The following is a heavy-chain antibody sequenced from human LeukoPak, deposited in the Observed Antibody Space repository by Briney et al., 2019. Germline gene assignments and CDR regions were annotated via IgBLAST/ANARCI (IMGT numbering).Heavy chain of an antibody. J-gene: IGHJ5*02. CDR1: GGSFSGYY. D-gene: IGHD3-3*01. V-gene: IGHV4-34*01. Sequence: SETLSLTCAVYGGSFSGYYWSWIRQPPGKGLEWIGEINHSGSTNYNPSLKSRVTISVDTSKNQFSLKLSSVTAADTAVYYCARGFPITIFGVVIKKNWFDPWGQGTLVTVSS. CDR3: ARGFPITIFGVVIKKNWFDP. CDR2: INHSGST.